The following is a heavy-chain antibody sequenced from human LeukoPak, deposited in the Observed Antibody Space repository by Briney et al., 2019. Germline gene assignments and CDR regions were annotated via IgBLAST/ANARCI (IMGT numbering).Heavy chain of an antibody. J-gene: IGHJ4*02. D-gene: IGHD6-6*01. CDR2: IYGGGTI. CDR1: GFTVSSNY. V-gene: IGHV3-53*01. Sequence: GGSLRLSCAASGFTVSSNYMSWVRQAPGKGLEWVSVIYGGGTIYYAESVKGRFTISRDSSKNTLYLQMSSLRAEDTAVYYCARGSSSSWGYFDYWGQGTLVTVSS. CDR3: ARGSSSSWGYFDY.